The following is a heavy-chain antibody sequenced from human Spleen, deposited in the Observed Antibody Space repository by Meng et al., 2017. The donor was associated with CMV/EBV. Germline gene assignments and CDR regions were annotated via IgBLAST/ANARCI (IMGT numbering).Heavy chain of an antibody. Sequence: GESLKISCAASGLTFSSYGMSWVRQAPGKGLEWVAVISYDGSNKYDADSVKGRFTISRDNSKNTLDLQMNSLRTEDTAVYYCARDLGCSSTSCYPRGGIYYYYGMDVWGQGTTVTVSS. V-gene: IGHV3-30*03. J-gene: IGHJ6*02. D-gene: IGHD2-2*01. CDR2: ISYDGSNK. CDR1: GLTFSSYG. CDR3: ARDLGCSSTSCYPRGGIYYYYGMDV.